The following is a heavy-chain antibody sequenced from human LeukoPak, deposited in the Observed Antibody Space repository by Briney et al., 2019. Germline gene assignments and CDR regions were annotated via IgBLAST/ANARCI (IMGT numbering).Heavy chain of an antibody. CDR1: GYTFNSYG. Sequence: ASVKVSCKASGYTFNSYGISWVRQAPGQGLEWMGWVSAYSGNTNYAQNLQGRVTMTTDTSTSTAYMELRSLRSDDTAVYYCASDDLYYDFWSGYYGDYYGMDVWGQGTTVTVSS. CDR2: VSAYSGNT. D-gene: IGHD3-3*01. V-gene: IGHV1-18*01. CDR3: ASDDLYYDFWSGYYGDYYGMDV. J-gene: IGHJ6*02.